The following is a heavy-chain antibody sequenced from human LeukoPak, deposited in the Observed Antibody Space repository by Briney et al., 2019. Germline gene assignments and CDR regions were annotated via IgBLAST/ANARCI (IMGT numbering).Heavy chain of an antibody. D-gene: IGHD2-2*01. J-gene: IGHJ6*03. Sequence: ASVKVSCKASGYTFTSYGISWVRQAPEQGLEWMGWISAYNGNTNYAQKLQGRVTMTTDTSTSTAYMELRSLRSDDTAVYYCARDQHCSSTSCYRPKYYYYYYMDVWGKGTAVTVSS. V-gene: IGHV1-18*01. CDR1: GYTFTSYG. CDR3: ARDQHCSSTSCYRPKYYYYYYMDV. CDR2: ISAYNGNT.